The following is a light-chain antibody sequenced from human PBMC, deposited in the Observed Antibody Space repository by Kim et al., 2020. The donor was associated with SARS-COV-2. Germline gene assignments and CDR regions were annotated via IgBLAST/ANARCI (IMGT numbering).Light chain of an antibody. CDR3: NPRDSSGNHVV. CDR1: SLRSYY. V-gene: IGLV3-19*01. CDR2: GKN. Sequence: SSELTQDPAVSVALGQTVRITCQGDSLRSYYASWYQQKPGQAPVLVISGKNNRPSGIPDRFSGSSSGNTASLTITGAQAEDEADYYCNPRDSSGNHVVF. J-gene: IGLJ2*01.